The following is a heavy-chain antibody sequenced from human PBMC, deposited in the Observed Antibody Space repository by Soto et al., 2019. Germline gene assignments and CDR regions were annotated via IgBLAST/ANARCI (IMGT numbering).Heavy chain of an antibody. V-gene: IGHV3-23*01. CDR2: ISGSGGST. CDR1: GFTFSSYA. CDR3: AKGYDSSGYYYFDY. Sequence: GGSLRLYCAASGFTFSSYAMSWVRQAPGKGLEWVSAISGSGGSTYYADSVKGRFTISRDNSKNTLYLQMNSLRAEDTAVYYCAKGYDSSGYYYFDYWGQGTLVTVSS. J-gene: IGHJ4*02. D-gene: IGHD3-22*01.